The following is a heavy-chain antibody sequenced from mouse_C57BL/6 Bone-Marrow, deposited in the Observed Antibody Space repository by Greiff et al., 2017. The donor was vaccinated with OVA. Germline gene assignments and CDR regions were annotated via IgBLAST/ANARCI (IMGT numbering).Heavy chain of an antibody. CDR2: IDPENGDT. Sequence: EVQLQESGAELVRPGASVKLSCTASGFNIKDDYMHWVKQRPEQGLEWIGWIDPENGDTEYASKFQGKATITADTSSNKAYLQLSSLTSEDTAVYYCTTYYGNYVAMDYWGQGTSVTVSS. CDR3: TTYYGNYVAMDY. J-gene: IGHJ4*01. D-gene: IGHD2-1*01. V-gene: IGHV14-4*01. CDR1: GFNIKDDY.